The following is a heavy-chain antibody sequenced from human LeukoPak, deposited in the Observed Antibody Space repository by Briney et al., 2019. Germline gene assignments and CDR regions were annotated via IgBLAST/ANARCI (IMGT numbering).Heavy chain of an antibody. CDR2: IYHSGNT. J-gene: IGHJ4*02. V-gene: IGHV4-38-2*02. CDR1: GGSISSGYY. D-gene: IGHD2-21*01. CDR3: ARDVEGN. Sequence: SETLSLTCTVSGGSISSGYYWGWLRQPPGKGLEWIGSIYHSGNTYYNPSLKSRVTISVDTSKNQFSLKLSSVTAADTAVYYCARDVEGNWGQGTLVTVSS.